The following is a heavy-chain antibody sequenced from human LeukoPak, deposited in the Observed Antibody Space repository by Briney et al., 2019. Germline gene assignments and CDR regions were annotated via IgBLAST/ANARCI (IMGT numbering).Heavy chain of an antibody. V-gene: IGHV3-23*01. J-gene: IGHJ4*02. D-gene: IGHD3-10*01. CDR2: LRASGGIT. Sequence: GGSLRLSCAASGFTFSNYAMNWVRQTPGKGLEWVSSLRASGGITYYADSVKGRFTISRENAKNSLYLQMNSLRAEDTAVYYCARGGSGSYDYWGQGTLVTVSS. CDR1: GFTFSNYA. CDR3: ARGGSGSYDY.